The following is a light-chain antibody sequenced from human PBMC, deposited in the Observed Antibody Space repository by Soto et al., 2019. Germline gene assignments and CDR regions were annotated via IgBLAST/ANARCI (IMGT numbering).Light chain of an antibody. CDR2: GVS. J-gene: IGLJ2*01. V-gene: IGLV2-14*03. Sequence: QSALTQPASVSGSPGQSITISCTGTSSDVGRYNYVSWYQQHPGKAPKLMIYGVSNRPSGVSNRFSGSKSGNTASLIISGLQAEDESDYYCSSYTSNTTVVFGGGTKLTVL. CDR3: SSYTSNTTVV. CDR1: SSDVGRYNY.